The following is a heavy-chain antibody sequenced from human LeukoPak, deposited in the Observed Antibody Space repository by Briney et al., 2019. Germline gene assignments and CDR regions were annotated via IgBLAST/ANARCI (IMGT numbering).Heavy chain of an antibody. CDR2: IYPGDSNT. D-gene: IGHD3-22*01. J-gene: IGHJ4*02. CDR1: GYSFTSYW. Sequence: GESLKISCKGSGYSFTSYWIGWVRQMPGKGLEWMGIIYPGDSNTKYSPSFQGQVTISADKSISTAYLQWSSLKASDTAMYYCARRGGGHYYDSSAPEDYWGQGTLVTVSS. V-gene: IGHV5-51*01. CDR3: ARRGGGHYYDSSAPEDY.